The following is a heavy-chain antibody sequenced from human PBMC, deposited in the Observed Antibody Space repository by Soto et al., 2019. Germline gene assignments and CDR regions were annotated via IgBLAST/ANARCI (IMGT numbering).Heavy chain of an antibody. CDR1: GFSLSTSGVG. CDR2: IYWDDDK. CDR3: AHKGDGYRGFKY. Sequence: QITLKESGPTLVKPTQTLTLTCTFSGFSLSTSGVGVGWIRQPPGKALEWLALIYWDDDKRYSPSLKSRLTITKDTSKNHVVLTMTNMDPVDTATYYWAHKGDGYRGFKYWGQGTLVTVSS. V-gene: IGHV2-5*02. D-gene: IGHD5-12*01. J-gene: IGHJ4*02.